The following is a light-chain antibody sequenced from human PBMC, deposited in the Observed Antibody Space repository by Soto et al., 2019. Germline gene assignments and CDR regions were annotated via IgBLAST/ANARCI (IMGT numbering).Light chain of an antibody. Sequence: EIVMTQSPAALSVSPGERATFSFRASQSVSSNLAWYQQKPGQAPRLLIYGASTRATGIPARFSGSGSGTEFTLTISSLQSEDFAVYYCQQYNNWPRTFGQGTKVDIK. CDR3: QQYNNWPRT. V-gene: IGKV3D-15*01. CDR1: QSVSSN. J-gene: IGKJ1*01. CDR2: GAS.